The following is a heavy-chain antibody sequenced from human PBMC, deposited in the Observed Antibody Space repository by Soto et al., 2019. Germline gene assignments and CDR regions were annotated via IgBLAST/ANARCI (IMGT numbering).Heavy chain of an antibody. Sequence: GASVTVSCKASGGTFSNYAITWVRQAHGQGLEWLGRIIPIFGSANYAQKFQGRVTITADESTTTAYMELSSLRSDDTAVYYCAKDGGKDGYFGNWFDPWGQGTLVTVSS. J-gene: IGHJ5*02. CDR2: IIPIFGSA. D-gene: IGHD5-12*01. CDR1: GGTFSNYA. V-gene: IGHV1-69*13. CDR3: AKDGGKDGYFGNWFDP.